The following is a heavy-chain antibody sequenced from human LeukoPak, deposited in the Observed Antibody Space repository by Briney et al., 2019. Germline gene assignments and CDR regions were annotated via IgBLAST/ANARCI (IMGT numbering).Heavy chain of an antibody. V-gene: IGHV7-4-1*02. D-gene: IGHD3-16*02. J-gene: IGHJ4*02. CDR1: GYTFTNYA. CDR2: IHPSTGNP. CDR3: ARAFQRLGELSLPNY. Sequence: VASVKVSCKASGYTFTNYAINWVRQAPGQGLEWMGWIHPSTGNPTYAQGFTGRFVFSLDTSVSTTYLQISSLKAEDTAVYYCARAFQRLGELSLPNYWGQGTLVTVSS.